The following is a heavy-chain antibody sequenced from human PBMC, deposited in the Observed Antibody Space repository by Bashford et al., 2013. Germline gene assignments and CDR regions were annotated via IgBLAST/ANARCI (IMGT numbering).Heavy chain of an antibody. Sequence: SVKVSCKASGGTFSSYAISWVRQAPGQGLEWMGGIIPIFGTANYAQKFQGRVTITADESTSTAYMELSSLRSEDTAVYYCARWIAAAGTHYYGMDVVGPRGPRSPSP. V-gene: IGHV1-69*13. CDR1: GGTFSSYA. D-gene: IGHD6-13*01. J-gene: IGHJ6*02. CDR3: ARWIAAAGTHYYGMDV. CDR2: IIPIFGTA.